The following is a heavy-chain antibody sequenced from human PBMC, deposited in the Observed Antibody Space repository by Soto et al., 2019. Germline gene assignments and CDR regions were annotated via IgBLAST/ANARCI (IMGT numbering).Heavy chain of an antibody. CDR3: ARHVRPYSYGVNYYYYGMDV. Sequence: GGSLRLSCAASGFTFSSYAMSWVRQAPGKGLEWVSAISGSGGSTYYADSVKGRFTISRDNSKNTLYLQMSSLKASDTAMYYCARHVRPYSYGVNYYYYGMDVWGQGTTVTVSS. CDR2: ISGSGGST. D-gene: IGHD5-18*01. CDR1: GFTFSSYA. V-gene: IGHV3-23*01. J-gene: IGHJ6*02.